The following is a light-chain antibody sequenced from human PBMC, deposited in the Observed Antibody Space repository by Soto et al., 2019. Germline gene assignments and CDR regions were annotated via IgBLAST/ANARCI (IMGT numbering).Light chain of an antibody. Sequence: EIVMTQSPATLSLSPGERATLSCRASQSVRSNVAWYQQKPGQAPRLLIYGASNRATGIPDRFSGSGSGTDFTLTINRLEPGDFAVYFCQQYGNSPLTFGGGTKVDIK. CDR3: QQYGNSPLT. J-gene: IGKJ4*01. V-gene: IGKV3-20*01. CDR2: GAS. CDR1: QSVRSN.